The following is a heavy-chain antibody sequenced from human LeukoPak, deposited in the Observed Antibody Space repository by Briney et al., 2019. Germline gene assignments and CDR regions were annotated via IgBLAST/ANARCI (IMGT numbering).Heavy chain of an antibody. CDR3: ARERGYCRSSSCPEVY. J-gene: IGHJ4*02. V-gene: IGHV4-30-2*01. Sequence: SQTLSLTCTVSGYSISSGGYYWSWIWQPPGKGLEWIGYIYHGGSTYYNPSLKSRVTMSIDTSKNQFSLRLSSVTAADTAFYFCARERGYCRSSSCPEVYWGQGALVTVSS. D-gene: IGHD2-2*01. CDR1: GYSISSGGYY. CDR2: IYHGGST.